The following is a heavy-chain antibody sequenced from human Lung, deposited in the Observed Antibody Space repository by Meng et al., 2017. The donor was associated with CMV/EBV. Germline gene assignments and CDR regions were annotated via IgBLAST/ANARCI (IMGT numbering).Heavy chain of an antibody. CDR2: MSGSGGST. Sequence: LRLSFAASGFTFSSYALSWVRQAPGKGLEWVSAMSGSGGSTYYADSVKGRFTISRDNSKNTLYLQMNSLRAEDTAVYYCVVGATSFDYWGQGTLVTVSS. V-gene: IGHV3-23*01. D-gene: IGHD1-26*01. CDR1: GFTFSSYA. CDR3: VVGATSFDY. J-gene: IGHJ4*02.